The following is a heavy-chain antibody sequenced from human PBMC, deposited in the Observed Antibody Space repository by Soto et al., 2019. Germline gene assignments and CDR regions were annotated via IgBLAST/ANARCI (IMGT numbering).Heavy chain of an antibody. CDR1: GYTFTSYY. J-gene: IGHJ4*02. CDR2: INPSGGST. CDR3: AMGRYDILTREVDY. V-gene: IGHV1-46*03. Sequence: GASVKVSCKASGYTFTSYYMHWVRQAPGQGLEWMGIINPSGGSTSYAQKFQGGVTMTRDTSTSTVYMELSSLRSEDTAVYYCAMGRYDILTREVDYWGQGTLVTSPQ. D-gene: IGHD3-9*01.